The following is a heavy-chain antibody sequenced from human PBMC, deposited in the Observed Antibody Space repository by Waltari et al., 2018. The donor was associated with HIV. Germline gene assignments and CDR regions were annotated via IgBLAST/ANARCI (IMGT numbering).Heavy chain of an antibody. CDR1: GGSISSSSYY. Sequence: QLQLQESGPGLVKPSETLSLTCTVSGGSISSSSYYWGWIRQPPGKGLEWIGSIYYSGSTYYNPSLKSRVTISVDTSKNQFSLKLSSVTAADTAVYYCARLYSELRYFDWLLSGTGGWFDPWGQGTLVTVSS. D-gene: IGHD3-9*01. CDR2: IYYSGST. J-gene: IGHJ5*02. V-gene: IGHV4-39*01. CDR3: ARLYSELRYFDWLLSGTGGWFDP.